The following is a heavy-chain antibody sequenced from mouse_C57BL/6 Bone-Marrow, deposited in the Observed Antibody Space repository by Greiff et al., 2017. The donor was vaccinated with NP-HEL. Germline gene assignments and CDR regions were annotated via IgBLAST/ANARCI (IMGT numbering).Heavy chain of an antibody. V-gene: IGHV1-26*01. CDR1: GYTFTDYY. CDR2: INPNNGGT. CDR3: AIKIPRPPYYAMDY. J-gene: IGHJ4*01. Sequence: EVQLQQSGPELVKPGASVKISCKASGYTFTDYYMNWVKQSHGKSLEWIGDINPNNGGTSYNQKFKGKATLTVDKSSSTAYMELRSLTSEDSAVYYCAIKIPRPPYYAMDYWGQGTSVTVSS.